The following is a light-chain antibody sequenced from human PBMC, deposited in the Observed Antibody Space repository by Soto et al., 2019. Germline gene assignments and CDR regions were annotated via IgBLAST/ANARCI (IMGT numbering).Light chain of an antibody. CDR3: QQYYNWPPWT. CDR2: GAS. V-gene: IGKV3-15*01. CDR1: QNIGTN. J-gene: IGKJ1*01. Sequence: EILLTQSPATLSVSPGASAILSCLASQNIGTNSVWYQQKPGQAPRLLLYGASTRATGVPARFSGSGSGTDFTLTVSSLQSEDFAVYYCQQYYNWPPWTFGLGTKVDIK.